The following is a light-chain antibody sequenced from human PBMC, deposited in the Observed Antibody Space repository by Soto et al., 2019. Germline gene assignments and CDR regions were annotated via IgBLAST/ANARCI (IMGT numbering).Light chain of an antibody. V-gene: IGLV2-14*01. CDR1: SSDVGGYNY. CDR3: TSYTSSSTWL. Sequence: QSALTQPASVSGSPGQSITISCTGTSSDVGGYNYVSWYQQHPGKAPKLMIYDVTNRPSGVSNRFSGSKSGNTASLTISGLQPEDEADYYCTSYTSSSTWLFGGVTKLTVL. CDR2: DVT. J-gene: IGLJ3*02.